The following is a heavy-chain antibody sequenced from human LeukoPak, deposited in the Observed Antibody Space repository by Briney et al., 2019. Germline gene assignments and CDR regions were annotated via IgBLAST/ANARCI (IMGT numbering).Heavy chain of an antibody. Sequence: ASVKVSCKASGGTFSSYAISWVRQAPGQGLEWMGGIIPIFGTANCAQKFQGRVTITADKSTSTAYMELSSLRSEDTAVYYCAMPPGLLSSGWFDPWGQGTLVTVSS. CDR1: GGTFSSYA. CDR3: AMPPGLLSSGWFDP. J-gene: IGHJ5*02. CDR2: IIPIFGTA. V-gene: IGHV1-69*06. D-gene: IGHD1-26*01.